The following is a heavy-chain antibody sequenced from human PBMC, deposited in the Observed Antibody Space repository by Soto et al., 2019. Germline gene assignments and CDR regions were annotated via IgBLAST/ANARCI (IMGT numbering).Heavy chain of an antibody. CDR2: ILYTGNT. D-gene: IGHD3-10*01. J-gene: IGHJ6*02. V-gene: IGHV4-59*02. Sequence: PSETLSLTCTVSGASVSSYYWSWIRQPPGKGLEWLGYILYTGNTNYNPSLKSRVTMSVDTSKNQVSLKLSAVTAADTAVYFCARAAYGSGSYYAPYYYYAMDVWAQGTTVTVSS. CDR1: GASVSSYY. CDR3: ARAAYGSGSYYAPYYYYAMDV.